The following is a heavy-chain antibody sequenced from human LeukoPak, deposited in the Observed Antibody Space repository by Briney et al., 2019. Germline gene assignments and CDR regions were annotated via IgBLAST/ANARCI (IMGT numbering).Heavy chain of an antibody. J-gene: IGHJ4*02. V-gene: IGHV3-23*01. CDR1: GFTFSSYA. CDR3: AKLYGSGLEDY. CDR2: ISGSGGST. Sequence: GGSLRLFCAAPGFTFSSYAMSWVRQAPGKGLEWVSAISGSGGSTYYADSVKGRFTISRDNSKNTLYLQMNSLRAEDTAVYYCAKLYGSGLEDYWGQGTLVTVSS. D-gene: IGHD3-10*01.